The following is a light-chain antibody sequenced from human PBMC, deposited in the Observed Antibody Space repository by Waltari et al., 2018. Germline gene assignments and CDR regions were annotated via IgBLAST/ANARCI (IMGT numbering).Light chain of an antibody. J-gene: IGKJ1*01. CDR1: QGITNY. CDR3: QKYDSAPRT. V-gene: IGKV1-27*01. CDR2: AAS. Sequence: DIQMTQSPSSLSASLGDRVTITCRASQGITNYLAWYQHKPGKVPKLLIYAASTLQSGVPSRFSGSGSGTDFTLTISSLQPEDVATYYCQKYDSAPRTFGQGTKVEIK.